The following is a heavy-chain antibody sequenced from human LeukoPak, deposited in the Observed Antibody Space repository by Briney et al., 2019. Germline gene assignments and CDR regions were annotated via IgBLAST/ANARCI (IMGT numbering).Heavy chain of an antibody. CDR2: ISSSSSYI. CDR3: ARDRELWL. J-gene: IGHJ4*02. Sequence: GGSPRLSCAASGFTFSSYWMHWVRQAPGKGLEWVSSISSSSSYIYYADSVKGRFTISRDNAKNSLYLQMNSLRAEDTAVYYCARDRELWLWGQGTLVTVSS. V-gene: IGHV3-21*01. CDR1: GFTFSSYW. D-gene: IGHD5-18*01.